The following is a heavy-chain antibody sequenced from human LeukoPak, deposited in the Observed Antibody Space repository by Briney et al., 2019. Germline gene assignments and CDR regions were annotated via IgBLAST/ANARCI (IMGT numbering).Heavy chain of an antibody. CDR1: RLTIATKY. CDR2: IYSGATT. CDR3: ARLGDHYHWNLDL. J-gene: IGHJ2*01. V-gene: IGHV3-53*01. D-gene: IGHD3-10*01. Sequence: GGSLRLSCAASRLTIATKYMNWVRQAPRKGLEWVSIIYSGATTYYANSVRGRFTISRDTSKNTVSLQMNSLRAEDTAVYFCARLGDHYHWNLDLWGRGTLVTVSS.